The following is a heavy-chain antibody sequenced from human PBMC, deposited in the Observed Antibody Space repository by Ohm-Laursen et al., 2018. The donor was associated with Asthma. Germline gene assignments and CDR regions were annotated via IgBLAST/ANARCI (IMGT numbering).Heavy chain of an antibody. CDR3: AKDSSLRWYNFDY. D-gene: IGHD4-23*01. CDR2: ISYDGTNK. V-gene: IGHV3-30*18. J-gene: IGHJ4*02. CDR1: GFTFSSYG. Sequence: SLRLSCAASGFTFSSYGMHWVRQAQGKGLEWVAVISYDGTNKYYGHSVKGRFTISRDNSKNTLYLQMNSLRTEDTAVYYCAKDSSLRWYNFDYWGQGTLVTVSS.